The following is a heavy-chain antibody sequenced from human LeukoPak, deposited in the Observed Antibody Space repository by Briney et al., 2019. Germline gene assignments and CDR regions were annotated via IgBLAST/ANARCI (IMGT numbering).Heavy chain of an antibody. CDR1: GGTFSSYA. J-gene: IGHJ3*02. D-gene: IGHD3-22*01. V-gene: IGHV1-69*04. Sequence: GASVKVSCKASGGTFSSYAISWVRQAPGQGLEWMGRIIPILGIANYAQKFQGRVTITADKSTSTAYMELSSLRSEDTAVYYCARDLYYDSSGYYRQGAFDIWGQGTMVTVSS. CDR3: ARDLYYDSSGYYRQGAFDI. CDR2: IIPILGIA.